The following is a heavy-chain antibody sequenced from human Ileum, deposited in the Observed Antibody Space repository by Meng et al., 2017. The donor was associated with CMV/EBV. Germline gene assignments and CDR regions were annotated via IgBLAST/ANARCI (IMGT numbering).Heavy chain of an antibody. CDR1: GYNFTSIN. V-gene: IGHV7-4-1*02. J-gene: IGHJ4*02. CDR2: IDNNTGNP. Sequence: QVQLVQSGSEFMKPGASLKVACRASGYNFTSINVIWVRQAPGQRPEWMGWIDNNTGNPTYAQGFTGRFVFSLDISVSTTYLQISSLKAEDTAVYYCARDGLSGRYFDYWGQGTLVTVSS. CDR3: ARDGLSGRYFDY. D-gene: IGHD1-26*01.